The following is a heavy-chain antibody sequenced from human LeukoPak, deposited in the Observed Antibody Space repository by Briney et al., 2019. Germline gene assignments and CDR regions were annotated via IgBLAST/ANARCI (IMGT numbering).Heavy chain of an antibody. CDR3: ASSGSYRFDY. V-gene: IGHV3-23*01. J-gene: IGHJ4*02. CDR2: IYENGGTT. Sequence: GGSLRLSCVGSGFTFRSHAMSWVRQAPEKGLEFVSGIYENGGTTYYADSVKGRFTISRDNAKNSLYLQMNSLRDEDTAVYYCASSGSYRFDYWGQGTLVTVYS. D-gene: IGHD1-26*01. CDR1: GFTFRSHA.